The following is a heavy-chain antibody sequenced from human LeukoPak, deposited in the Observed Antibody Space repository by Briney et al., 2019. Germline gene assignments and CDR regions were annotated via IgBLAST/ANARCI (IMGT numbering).Heavy chain of an antibody. Sequence: GGSLRLSCAASGFTFSSYSMNWVRQAPGKGLEWVSSISSSSSYIYYADSVKGRFTISRDNAKNSLYPQMNSLRAEDTAVYYCARARDCSSTSCYDYYYYYGMDVWGKGTTVTVSS. CDR1: GFTFSSYS. V-gene: IGHV3-21*01. CDR3: ARARDCSSTSCYDYYYYYGMDV. CDR2: ISSSSSYI. D-gene: IGHD2-2*01. J-gene: IGHJ6*04.